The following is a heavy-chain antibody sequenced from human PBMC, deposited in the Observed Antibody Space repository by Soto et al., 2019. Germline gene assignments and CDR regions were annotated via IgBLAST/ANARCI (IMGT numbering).Heavy chain of an antibody. D-gene: IGHD4-17*01. CDR3: ALLGVPTVTTSPYFDY. CDR2: IYYSGST. CDR1: GGSISSGDYY. V-gene: IGHV4-30-4*01. J-gene: IGHJ4*02. Sequence: QVQLQESGPGLVKPSQTLSLTCTVSGGSISSGDYYWSWIRQPPGKGLEWIGYIYYSGSTYYNPYLKRRDTISVDTSKNQFSLKLSSVNAADTAVYDCALLGVPTVTTSPYFDYWGQGTLVTVSS.